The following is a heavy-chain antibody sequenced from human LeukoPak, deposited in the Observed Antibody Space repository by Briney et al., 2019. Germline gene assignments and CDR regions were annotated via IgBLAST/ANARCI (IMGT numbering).Heavy chain of an antibody. D-gene: IGHD5-12*01. Sequence: GASVKVSCKASGYTFTSYDINWVRQATGQGLEWMGWMNPNSGNAGYAQKFQGRVTMTRNTSISTAYMELSNLRPEDTAVYYCATVVRRNSGYGENNNWGQGTLVTVSS. CDR3: ATVVRRNSGYGENNN. J-gene: IGHJ1*01. CDR2: MNPNSGNA. CDR1: GYTFTSYD. V-gene: IGHV1-8*01.